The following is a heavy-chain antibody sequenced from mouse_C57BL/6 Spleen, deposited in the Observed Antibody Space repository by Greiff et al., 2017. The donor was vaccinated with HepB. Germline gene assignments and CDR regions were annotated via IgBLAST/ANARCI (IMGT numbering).Heavy chain of an antibody. CDR3: ARSLITGTGAIDY. Sequence: QVQLQQSGAELARPGASVKLSCKASGYTFTSYGVSWVKQRTGQGLEWIGEIYPRSGNTYYNEKFKGKATLTADKSSSTAYMELRSLTSEDSAVYFCARSLITGTGAIDYWGKGTSVTVSS. V-gene: IGHV1-81*01. D-gene: IGHD4-1*01. J-gene: IGHJ4*01. CDR1: GYTFTSYG. CDR2: IYPRSGNT.